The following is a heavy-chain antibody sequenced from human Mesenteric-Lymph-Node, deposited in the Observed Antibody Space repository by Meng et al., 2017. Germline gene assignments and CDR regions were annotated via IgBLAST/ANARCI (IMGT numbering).Heavy chain of an antibody. Sequence: VQLREWGPGLVKPSQTLSLTCTVSGGSVSSGGYYWTWIRRHPGKGLEWFGHIYYSGSTFYNPSLKRRVIISIDTSKNQFSLNLRSVTAADTAVYYCARVSSGWDYFDYWGQGTLVTVSS. CDR2: IYYSGST. D-gene: IGHD6-19*01. V-gene: IGHV4-31*03. CDR3: ARVSSGWDYFDY. J-gene: IGHJ4*02. CDR1: GGSVSSGGYY.